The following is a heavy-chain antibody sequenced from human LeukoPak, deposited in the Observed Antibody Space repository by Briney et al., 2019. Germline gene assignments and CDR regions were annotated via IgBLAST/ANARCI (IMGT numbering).Heavy chain of an antibody. CDR1: GFTFSSYS. CDR2: ISSSSSYI. D-gene: IGHD2-15*01. J-gene: IGHJ4*02. CDR3: ARDPCSGGSCYRDY. V-gene: IGHV3-21*01. Sequence: GGSLRLSCAASGFTFSSYSMNWVRQAPGKGLEWVSSISSSSSYIYYADSVKGRFTISRDNAKNSLYLQMNSLRAEDTAVYYCARDPCSGGSCYRDYWGQGTLVTVSS.